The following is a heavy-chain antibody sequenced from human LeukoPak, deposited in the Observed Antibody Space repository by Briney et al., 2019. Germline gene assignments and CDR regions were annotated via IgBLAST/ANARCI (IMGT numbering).Heavy chain of an antibody. Sequence: GGSLRPSCAASRFTFSSYAMSWVRQAPGKGLEWVATISGSGDSTYYADSVKGRFTISRDNSKNTLYLQMDSLRAEDTAVYYCAKDQRKYCSSSRCYVFDIWGQGTMVTVSS. V-gene: IGHV3-23*01. CDR2: ISGSGDST. CDR3: AKDQRKYCSSSRCYVFDI. J-gene: IGHJ3*02. D-gene: IGHD2-2*01. CDR1: RFTFSSYA.